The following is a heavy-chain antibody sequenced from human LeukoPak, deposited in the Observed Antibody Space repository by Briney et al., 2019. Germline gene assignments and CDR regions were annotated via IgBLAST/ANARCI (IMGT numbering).Heavy chain of an antibody. J-gene: IGHJ5*02. CDR3: AKDVRRCNGACT. CDR2: ISASGGDT. CDR1: GFTSSTYS. Sequence: GGSLRLSCAASGFTSSTYSFSWVRQTPGKGLEWVSGISASGGDTFYADSVKGRFTISRDNSKNTVSLQMNSLRVEDTAIYYCAKDVRRCNGACTWGQGTLVTVSS. D-gene: IGHD2-8*01. V-gene: IGHV3-23*01.